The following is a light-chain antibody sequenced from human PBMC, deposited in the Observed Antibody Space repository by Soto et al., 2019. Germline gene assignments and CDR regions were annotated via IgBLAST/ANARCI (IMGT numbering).Light chain of an antibody. CDR1: SSDVGTYTF. Sequence: QSALTQPASVSGSAGRSITISCTGASSDVGTYTFVSWYQQHPDKVPKLMIFDVSRRPSGVSDRFSGSKSGNTASLTISGLQPEDAADYYCSSYTSSSTHVFGSGTKLTVL. CDR3: SSYTSSSTHV. V-gene: IGLV2-14*03. CDR2: DVS. J-gene: IGLJ1*01.